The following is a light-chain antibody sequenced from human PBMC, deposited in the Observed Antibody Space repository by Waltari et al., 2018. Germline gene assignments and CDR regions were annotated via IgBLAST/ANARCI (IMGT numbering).Light chain of an antibody. V-gene: IGKV1-27*01. CDR3: QKYNSAPLT. J-gene: IGKJ4*01. CDR1: QGISNY. Sequence: DIQMTQSPSSLSASVGDRVPLTCRASQGISNYLAWYQQKPGKVPKLLIYAASTLQSGVPSRFSGSGSGKDFTLTISSLQPEDVATYYCQKYNSAPLTFGGGTKVEIK. CDR2: AAS.